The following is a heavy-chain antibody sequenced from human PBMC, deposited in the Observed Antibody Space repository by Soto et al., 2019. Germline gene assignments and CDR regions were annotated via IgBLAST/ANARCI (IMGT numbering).Heavy chain of an antibody. J-gene: IGHJ4*02. Sequence: EVQLVESGGGLVQPGGSLRLSCAASGFTFSTHSMNWVRQAPGKGLEWVSYISSSGDTIHYADSVKGRFTISRDNAKNSLYLQMNSLRDEDTAVYYCARGVVVVVGSTEENFDHWGRGTQVTVSS. CDR2: ISSSGDTI. CDR3: ARGVVVVVGSTEENFDH. CDR1: GFTFSTHS. D-gene: IGHD2-21*01. V-gene: IGHV3-48*02.